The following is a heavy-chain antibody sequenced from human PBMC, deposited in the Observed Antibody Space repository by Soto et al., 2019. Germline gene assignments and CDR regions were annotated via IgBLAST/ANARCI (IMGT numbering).Heavy chain of an antibody. CDR3: ARDGLYGDYGYYYYGMDV. J-gene: IGHJ6*02. CDR2: ISAYNGNT. Sequence: GASVKVSCKASGYTFTSYGISWVRQAPGQGLEWMGWISAYNGNTNYAQKLQGRVTMTTDTSTSTAYMELRSLRSDDTAVYYCARDGLYGDYGYYYYGMDVWGQGTTVTVSS. D-gene: IGHD4-17*01. V-gene: IGHV1-18*01. CDR1: GYTFTSYG.